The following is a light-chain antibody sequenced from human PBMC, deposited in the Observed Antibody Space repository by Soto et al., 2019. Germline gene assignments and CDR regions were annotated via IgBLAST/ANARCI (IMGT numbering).Light chain of an antibody. J-gene: IGLJ2*01. V-gene: IGLV1-40*01. Sequence: QSVLTQPPSVSGAPGQRVTISCTGGNSNIGAGYDVHWYHQLPGTAPKLLIYGNNNRPSGVPDRFSGSKSGTSACLAITGLQAEDEGDYYCQSYDSSLSGSVFGGGTKLTVL. CDR2: GNN. CDR3: QSYDSSLSGSV. CDR1: NSNIGAGYD.